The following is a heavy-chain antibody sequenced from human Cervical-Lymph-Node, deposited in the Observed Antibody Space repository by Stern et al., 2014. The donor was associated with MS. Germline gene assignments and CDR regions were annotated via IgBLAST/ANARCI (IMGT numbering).Heavy chain of an antibody. V-gene: IGHV5-51*01. Sequence: EVQLVQSGAEVKKPGESLKISCQGSGYKFSSFWIAWVRQMPGKGLEWMGIIYPGDSDTNYGPSFQGQVTISVDKSISTAYLQWSSLKASDTGTFCARLGVVSSTHSGMDVWGQGTTVTVSS. D-gene: IGHD2-15*01. CDR2: IYPGDSDT. CDR1: GYKFSSFW. CDR3: ARLGVVSSTHSGMDV. J-gene: IGHJ6*02.